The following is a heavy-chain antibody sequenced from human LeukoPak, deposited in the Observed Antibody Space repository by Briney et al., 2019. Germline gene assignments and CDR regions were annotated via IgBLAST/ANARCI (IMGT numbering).Heavy chain of an antibody. V-gene: IGHV1-2*02. CDR3: ARASYYYDSSGYPGYYFDY. CDR2: INPNSGGT. D-gene: IGHD3-22*01. CDR1: GYTFTDYY. J-gene: IGHJ4*02. Sequence: ASVKVSCKASGYTFTDYYMHWVRQAPGQGLEWMGWINPNSGGTNYAQKFQGRVTITRDTSISTAYMELSRLRSDDTAVYYCARASYYYDSSGYPGYYFDYWGQGTLVTVSS.